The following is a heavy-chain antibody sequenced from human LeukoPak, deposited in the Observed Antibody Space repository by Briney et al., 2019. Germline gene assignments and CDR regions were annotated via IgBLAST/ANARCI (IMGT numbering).Heavy chain of an antibody. Sequence: GASVKVSCKASGYTFVSYGISWVRQAPGQGLEWMGWISAYNGNTNYAQKLQGRVTMTTDTSTSTAYMELRSLRSDDTAVYYCARDFTTSGYIYGDYGYYYYGMDVWGQGTTVTVSS. CDR3: ARDFTTSGYIYGDYGYYYYGMDV. J-gene: IGHJ6*02. CDR2: ISAYNGNT. V-gene: IGHV1-18*01. CDR1: GYTFVSYG. D-gene: IGHD4-17*01.